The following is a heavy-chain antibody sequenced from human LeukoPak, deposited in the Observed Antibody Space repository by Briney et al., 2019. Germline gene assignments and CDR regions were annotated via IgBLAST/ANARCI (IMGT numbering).Heavy chain of an antibody. V-gene: IGHV3-23*01. CDR1: GFTFSSYG. D-gene: IGHD3-22*01. CDR2: ISGSGGST. J-gene: IGHJ4*02. CDR3: AKDPFLGYYYDSSGYYDY. Sequence: GGSLRLSCAASGFTFSSYGVHWVRQAPGKGLEWVSAISGSGGSTYYADSVKGRFTISRDNSKNTLYLQMNSLRAEDTAVYYCAKDPFLGYYYDSSGYYDYWGQGTLVTVSS.